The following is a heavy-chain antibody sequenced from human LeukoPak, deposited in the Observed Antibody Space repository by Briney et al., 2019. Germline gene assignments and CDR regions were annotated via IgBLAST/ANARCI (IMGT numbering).Heavy chain of an antibody. CDR3: AKADSSAWYYFDY. Sequence: GGSLRLSCAASGFTFSTYAMTWVRQAPGKGLEWVSAISGSGGSTYYADSVKGRFTISRDNSKNTLYLQMNSLRAEDTAVYYCAKADSSAWYYFDYWGQGTLVTVSS. J-gene: IGHJ4*02. V-gene: IGHV3-23*01. D-gene: IGHD6-19*01. CDR2: ISGSGGST. CDR1: GFTFSTYA.